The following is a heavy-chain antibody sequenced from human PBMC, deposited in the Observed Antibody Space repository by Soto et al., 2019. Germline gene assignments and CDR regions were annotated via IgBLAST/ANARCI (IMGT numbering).Heavy chain of an antibody. D-gene: IGHD3-22*01. Sequence: GGSLRLSCTGSGFTFGNNAMTWFRQAPGKGLEWVGFIRSKNYGRTTEYAASVQGRFTISRDDSKGIAYLEMNSLTTDDTAVYYCSRPSYYYDSSGFEPGAFDIWGQGTMVTV. J-gene: IGHJ3*02. CDR1: GFTFGNNA. CDR3: SRPSYYYDSSGFEPGAFDI. CDR2: IRSKNYGRTT. V-gene: IGHV3-49*03.